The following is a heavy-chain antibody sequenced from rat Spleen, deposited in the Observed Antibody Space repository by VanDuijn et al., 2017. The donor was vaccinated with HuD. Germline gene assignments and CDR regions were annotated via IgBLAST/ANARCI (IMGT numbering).Heavy chain of an antibody. CDR1: GFSLTSYS. V-gene: IGHV2-63*01. Sequence: QVQLKESGPGLVQPSETLSLTCTVSGFSLTSYSVSWVRQPSGKGPEWMGRMWYDGDTAYNSALKSRLSISRDTSKNQVFLKMNSLQTDDTGTYYCTRDQDGGYSGGAYVMDAWGQGASVTVSS. CDR2: MWYDGDT. CDR3: TRDQDGGYSGGAYVMDA. J-gene: IGHJ4*01. D-gene: IGHD1-11*01.